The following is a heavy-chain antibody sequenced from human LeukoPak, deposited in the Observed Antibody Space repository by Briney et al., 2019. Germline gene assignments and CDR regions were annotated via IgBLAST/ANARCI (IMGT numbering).Heavy chain of an antibody. Sequence: SETLSLTGTCSGGSISPYYWSWLRPPPGKGLEWIGYIYYSGNTNYNPSLKSRVTISVDTSKNQFSLKLTSVTAADTSVYYCAREGGSYYYYYYMDVWGKGTTVTISS. CDR2: IYYSGNT. D-gene: IGHD1-26*01. CDR3: AREGGSYYYYYYMDV. V-gene: IGHV4-59*01. J-gene: IGHJ6*03. CDR1: GGSISPYY.